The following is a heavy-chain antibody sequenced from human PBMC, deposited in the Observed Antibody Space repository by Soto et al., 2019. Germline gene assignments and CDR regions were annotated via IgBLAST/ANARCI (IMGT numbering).Heavy chain of an antibody. Sequence: ASVKVSFKASGYTFTSYYMHWVRQAPGQGLEWMGIINPSGGSTSYAQKFQGRVTMTRDTSTSTVYMELSSLRSEDTAVYYCARDTSEMATPQPNDAFDIRGQATMVTVSS. V-gene: IGHV1-46*03. CDR2: INPSGGST. J-gene: IGHJ3*02. CDR1: GYTFTSYY. CDR3: ARDTSEMATPQPNDAFDI. D-gene: IGHD5-12*01.